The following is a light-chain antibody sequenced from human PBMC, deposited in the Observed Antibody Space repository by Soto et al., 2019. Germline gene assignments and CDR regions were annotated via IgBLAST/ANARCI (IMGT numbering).Light chain of an antibody. CDR3: QQSYSTPQIT. V-gene: IGKV1-39*01. CDR2: AAS. Sequence: DIQMNQSPSSQSASVGDRVTITCRASQSISSYLNWYQQKPGKAPKLLIYAASSLQSGVPSRFSGSGSGTDFTLTISSLQPEDFATYYCQQSYSTPQITFGGGTKVEIK. CDR1: QSISSY. J-gene: IGKJ4*01.